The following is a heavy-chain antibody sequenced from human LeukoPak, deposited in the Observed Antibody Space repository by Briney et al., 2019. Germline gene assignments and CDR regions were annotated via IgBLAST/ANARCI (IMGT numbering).Heavy chain of an antibody. V-gene: IGHV3-33*01. Sequence: GGSLRLSCAASGFTFSSYGMPWVRQAPGKGLEWVAVIWYDGSNKYYADSVKGRFTISRDNSKNTLYLQMNSLRAEDTAVYYCASSVVVVDSTYAFDIWGQGTMVTVSS. CDR1: GFTFSSYG. J-gene: IGHJ3*02. CDR2: IWYDGSNK. D-gene: IGHD2-15*01. CDR3: ASSVVVVDSTYAFDI.